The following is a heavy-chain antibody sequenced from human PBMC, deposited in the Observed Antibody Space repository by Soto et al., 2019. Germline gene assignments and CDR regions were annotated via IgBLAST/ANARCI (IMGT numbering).Heavy chain of an antibody. J-gene: IGHJ5*02. CDR3: ARVPDR. CDR1: GGSISSGGYY. D-gene: IGHD2-2*01. CDR2: IYHSGSS. V-gene: IGHV4-61*08. Sequence: SETLSLTCTVSGGSISSGGYYWSWIRQRPGKGLEWIGYIYHSGSSNYNPSLKSRVTILLDTSKNQFSLKLSSVTAADTAVYYCARVPDRWGQGTLVTVSS.